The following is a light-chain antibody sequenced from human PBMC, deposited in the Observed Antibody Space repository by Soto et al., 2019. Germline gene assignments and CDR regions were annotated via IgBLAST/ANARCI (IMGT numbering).Light chain of an antibody. CDR2: DVS. Sequence: QSVLTQPASVSGSPGQLITISCTGTNSDVGGYNYVSWYQQHPGKAPKLIIYDVSDRPSGVSYRFSGSKSGNTASLTISGLQSEDEADYYCCSYASGSTRVLFGGGTKLTVL. CDR3: CSYASGSTRVL. J-gene: IGLJ2*01. V-gene: IGLV2-14*01. CDR1: NSDVGGYNY.